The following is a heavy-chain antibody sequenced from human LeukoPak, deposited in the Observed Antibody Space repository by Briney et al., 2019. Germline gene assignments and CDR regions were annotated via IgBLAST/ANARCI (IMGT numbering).Heavy chain of an antibody. CDR1: GASFSSYA. CDR2: IIPIFGTA. V-gene: IGHV1-69*05. D-gene: IGHD5-12*01. J-gene: IGHJ6*03. CDR3: ASVVSSGYDYVSYYYYYMDV. Sequence: AVKVSCKASGASFSSYAISWVRQAPGQGLEWMGGIIPIFGTANYAQKFQGRVTITTDDSTSTAYMELSSLRSEDTAVYYCASVVSSGYDYVSYYYYYMDVWGKGTTVTVSS.